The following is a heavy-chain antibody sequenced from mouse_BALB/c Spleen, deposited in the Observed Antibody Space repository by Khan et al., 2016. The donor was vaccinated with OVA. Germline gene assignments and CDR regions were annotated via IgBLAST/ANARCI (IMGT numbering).Heavy chain of an antibody. CDR2: IDPASSNT. CDR1: GYTFTSYW. J-gene: IGHJ4*01. D-gene: IGHD1-1*01. Sequence: DLVKPGASVKLSCKASGYTFTSYWIHWIKQRPGQGLEWIGRIDPASSNTYYNQKFEGKATLTADTSSNTAYLQLSSLSSEDSAVYFAASENYCGRRCGTMEYWGQGTSVTVSA. CDR3: ASENYCGRRCGTMEY. V-gene: IGHV1S41*01.